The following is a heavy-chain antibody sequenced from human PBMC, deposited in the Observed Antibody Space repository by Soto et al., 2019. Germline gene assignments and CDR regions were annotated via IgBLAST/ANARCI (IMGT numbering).Heavy chain of an antibody. V-gene: IGHV1-18*01. J-gene: IGHJ4*02. CDR3: ARGHGYSSIWTHFDY. CDR1: GYTFTSYG. Sequence: ASVKVSCKASGYTFTSYGISLVRQAPVQVLELIVWIIAYNFNTNYSQKLQGRFTITTYTSTITSYIELMILISDYTSVYYCARGHGYSSIWTHFDYWGQGTLVTVSS. CDR2: IIAYNFNT. D-gene: IGHD6-13*01.